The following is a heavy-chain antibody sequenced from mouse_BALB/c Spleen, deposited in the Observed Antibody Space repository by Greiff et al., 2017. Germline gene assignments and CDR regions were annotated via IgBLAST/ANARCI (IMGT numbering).Heavy chain of an antibody. Sequence: EVQLKESGAELVKPGASVKLSCTASGFNIKDTYMHWVKQRPEQGLEWIGRIDPANGNTKYDPKFQGKATITADTSSNTAYLQLSSLTSEDTAVYYCARDYYGSSYDWYFDVWGAGTTVTVSS. CDR1: GFNIKDTY. V-gene: IGHV14-3*02. CDR2: IDPANGNT. J-gene: IGHJ1*01. D-gene: IGHD1-1*01. CDR3: ARDYYGSSYDWYFDV.